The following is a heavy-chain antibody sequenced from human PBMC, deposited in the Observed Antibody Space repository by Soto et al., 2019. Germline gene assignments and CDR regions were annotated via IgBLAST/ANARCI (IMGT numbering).Heavy chain of an antibody. CDR3: ARGIYSYGLFDY. D-gene: IGHD5-18*01. V-gene: IGHV4-31*03. Sequence: LSLTCTVSGGSISSGGYYWSWIRQHPGKGLEWIGYIYYSGSTYYNPSLKSRVTISVDTSKNQFSLKLSSVTAADTAVYYCARGIYSYGLFDYWGQGTLVTV. J-gene: IGHJ4*02. CDR1: GGSISSGGYY. CDR2: IYYSGST.